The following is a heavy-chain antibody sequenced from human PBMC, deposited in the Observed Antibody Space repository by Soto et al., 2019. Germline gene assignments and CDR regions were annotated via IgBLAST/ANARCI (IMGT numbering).Heavy chain of an antibody. CDR2: IYWDDAK. CDR3: AHAYGGRALY. D-gene: IGHD1-26*01. Sequence: QITLKESGPTLVNPTQTLTLTCTFSGFSLSTSRVGVGWIRQPPGQALEWLAVIYWDDAKTYRPSLKSRLTITKDTSKNQVALTMTNMDPVDTATYYCAHAYGGRALYGGQGTLVTVSS. J-gene: IGHJ4*02. CDR1: GFSLSTSRVG. V-gene: IGHV2-5*02.